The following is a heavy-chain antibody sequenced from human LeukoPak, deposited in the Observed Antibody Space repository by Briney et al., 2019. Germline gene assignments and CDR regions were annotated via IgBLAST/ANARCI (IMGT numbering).Heavy chain of an antibody. V-gene: IGHV4-31*03. Sequence: SSQTLSLTCTVSGDSISSGGYYWSWIRQHPGKGLEWIGYIYYSGSTYYNPSLKSRVTISVDTSKNQFSLKLSSVTAADAAVYYCARARGYPTGHAFDIWGQGTMVTVSS. CDR3: ARARGYPTGHAFDI. D-gene: IGHD3-9*01. CDR1: GDSISSGGYY. CDR2: IYYSGST. J-gene: IGHJ3*02.